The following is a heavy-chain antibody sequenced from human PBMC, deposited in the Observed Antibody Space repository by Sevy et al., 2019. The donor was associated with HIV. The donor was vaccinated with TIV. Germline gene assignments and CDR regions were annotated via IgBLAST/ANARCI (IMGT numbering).Heavy chain of an antibody. CDR3: APTPPIKIVGATRGYYYFMDV. J-gene: IGHJ6*03. CDR1: GYTLTELS. D-gene: IGHD1-26*01. V-gene: IGHV1-24*01. Sequence: ASVKVSCKVSGYTLTELSMHWVRQAPGEGLEWMGCFDPEDGETIYAQKFQGRVTMTEDTSTDTAYMELSSLGSDDTAVYYCAPTPPIKIVGATRGYYYFMDVGGKGSRVTVSS. CDR2: FDPEDGET.